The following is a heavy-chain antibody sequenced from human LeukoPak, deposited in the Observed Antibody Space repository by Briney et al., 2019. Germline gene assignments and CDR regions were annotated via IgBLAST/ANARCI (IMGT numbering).Heavy chain of an antibody. D-gene: IGHD6-19*01. Sequence: SETLSLTCTVSGGSISSYYWSWIRQPPGKGLEWIGYIYYSGSTNYNPSLKSRVTISVDTSKNQFSLKLSSVTAADTAVYYCARRVYSSGWSHNWFDPWGQGTLVTVSS. CDR2: IYYSGST. CDR3: ARRVYSSGWSHNWFDP. V-gene: IGHV4-59*01. CDR1: GGSISSYY. J-gene: IGHJ5*02.